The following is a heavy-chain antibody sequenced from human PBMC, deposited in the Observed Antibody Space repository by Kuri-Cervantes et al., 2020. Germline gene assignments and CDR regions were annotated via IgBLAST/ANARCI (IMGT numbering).Heavy chain of an antibody. D-gene: IGHD4-17*01. CDR3: ARDNGFGGDSDY. V-gene: IGHV3-21*01. CDR1: GFTFSSYS. J-gene: IGHJ4*02. Sequence: GGSLRLSCAASGFTFSSYSMNWVRQAPGKGLEWVSSISSSSSYIYYADSVKGRFTISRDNAKNTLYLQMNSLRAEDTAVYYCARDNGFGGDSDYWGQGTLVTVSS. CDR2: ISSSSSYI.